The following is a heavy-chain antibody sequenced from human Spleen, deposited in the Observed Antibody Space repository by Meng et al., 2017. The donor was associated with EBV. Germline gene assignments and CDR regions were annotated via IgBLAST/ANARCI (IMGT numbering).Heavy chain of an antibody. CDR3: ARGGLVCSGGNCHTFYFEY. V-gene: IGHV4-34*01. J-gene: IGHJ4*02. Sequence: QVPLPHGGPGLFSPSGTPLLTCAVYGGSFRWYYWTWIRQSPGKGLEWIGEINRSGSFSYNPSLQTRITISVDTSKNQFSLRLNSVTAADTAVYYCARGGLVCSGGNCHTFYFEYWDQGTLVTVSS. CDR1: GGSFRWYY. CDR2: INRSGSF. D-gene: IGHD2-15*01.